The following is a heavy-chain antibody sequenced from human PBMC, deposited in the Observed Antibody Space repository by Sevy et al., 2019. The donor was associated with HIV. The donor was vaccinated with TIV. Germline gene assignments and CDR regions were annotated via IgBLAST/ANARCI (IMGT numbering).Heavy chain of an antibody. J-gene: IGHJ6*02. Sequence: ASVKVSCKASGYTFTGYYMHWVRQAPGQGLEWMGWINPNSGGTNYAQKFQGRVTMTRDTSISTAYMELSRLRSDDTAVYYCARGLVVPAAKGVVHYYYGMDVWGQGTTVTVSS. D-gene: IGHD2-2*01. CDR2: INPNSGGT. CDR3: ARGLVVPAAKGVVHYYYGMDV. CDR1: GYTFTGYY. V-gene: IGHV1-2*02.